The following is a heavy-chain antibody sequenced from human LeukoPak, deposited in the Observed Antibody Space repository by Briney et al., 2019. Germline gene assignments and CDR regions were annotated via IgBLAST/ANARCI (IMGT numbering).Heavy chain of an antibody. Sequence: SETLSLTRTVSGGSISSYYWSWIRQPPGKGLEWIGYIYYSGSTKYNPSLKSRVTISVDRSKNQFSLKLSSVTAADTAVYYCAREVVITSRRAFDIWGQGTMATVSS. J-gene: IGHJ3*02. V-gene: IGHV4-59*12. CDR2: IYYSGST. D-gene: IGHD3-22*01. CDR3: AREVVITSRRAFDI. CDR1: GGSISSYY.